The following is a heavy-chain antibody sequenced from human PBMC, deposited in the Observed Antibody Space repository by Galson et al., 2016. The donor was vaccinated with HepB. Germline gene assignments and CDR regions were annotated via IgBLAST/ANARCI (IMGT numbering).Heavy chain of an antibody. Sequence: SLRLSCAASGFTFRNYWMHWVRQLPGKGLVWVSRISSDGSTINYADSVKGRFTISRDNARNTLYLQMNGLRVEDTAVYYCVRDDGDFWGQGSLVTVSS. CDR3: VRDDGDF. CDR1: GFTFRNYW. D-gene: IGHD5-24*01. V-gene: IGHV3-74*01. J-gene: IGHJ4*02. CDR2: ISSDGSTI.